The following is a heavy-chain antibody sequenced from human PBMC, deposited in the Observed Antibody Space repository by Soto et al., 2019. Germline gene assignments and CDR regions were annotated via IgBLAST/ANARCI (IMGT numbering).Heavy chain of an antibody. V-gene: IGHV3-23*01. CDR3: TQDGGSRDWLTVN. CDR2: ITGGGDNT. D-gene: IGHD3-9*01. Sequence: EVQLLESGGDLVQPGGSLRLSCAASGFTFTSYAMSWIRQAPGKGLEWVSAITGGGDNTYYADSVKGRFPISRDNSKYTLYLQMNSLRAEDTAFYYWTQDGGSRDWLTVNWGQGTLVTVSS. CDR1: GFTFTSYA. J-gene: IGHJ4*02.